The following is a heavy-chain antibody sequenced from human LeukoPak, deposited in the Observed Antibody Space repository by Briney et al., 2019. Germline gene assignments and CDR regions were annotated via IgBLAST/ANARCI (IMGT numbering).Heavy chain of an antibody. V-gene: IGHV4-39*07. CDR2: IYYSGST. CDR1: GGSISSSSYY. D-gene: IGHD5-12*01. CDR3: ARDSPPYSAYYYYGMDV. J-gene: IGHJ6*02. Sequence: SETLSLTCTVSGGSISSSSYYWGWIRQPPGKGLEWIGSIYYSGSTYYNPSLKSRVTISVDTSKNQFSLKLSSVTAADTAVYYCARDSPPYSAYYYYGMDVWGQGTTVTVSS.